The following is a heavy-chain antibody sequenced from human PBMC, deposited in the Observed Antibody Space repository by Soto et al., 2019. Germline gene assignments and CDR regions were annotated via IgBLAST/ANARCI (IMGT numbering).Heavy chain of an antibody. V-gene: IGHV3-30-3*01. CDR1: GFTFSSYA. CDR3: ARDGIPPLSGSWVFDY. Sequence: LRLSCAASGFTFSSYAMHWVRQAPGKGLEWVAVISYDGSNKYYADSVKGRFTISRDNSKNTLYLQMNSLRAEDTAVYYCARDGIPPLSGSWVFDYWGQ. CDR2: ISYDGSNK. J-gene: IGHJ4*02. D-gene: IGHD6-13*01.